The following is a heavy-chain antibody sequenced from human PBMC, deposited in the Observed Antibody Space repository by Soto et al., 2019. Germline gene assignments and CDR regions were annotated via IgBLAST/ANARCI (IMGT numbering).Heavy chain of an antibody. CDR1: GYSLTSYW. Sequence: GESLKISCKASGYSLTSYWIAWVRQMPGKGLEWMRIIYPGDSDTRYSPSFQGQVTISASKSISTAYLQWSGLQASDSAMYYCARGGVSTGTLGSWGQETLVTVSS. D-gene: IGHD3-16*01. J-gene: IGHJ4*02. V-gene: IGHV5-51*01. CDR3: ARGGVSTGTLGS. CDR2: IYPGDSDT.